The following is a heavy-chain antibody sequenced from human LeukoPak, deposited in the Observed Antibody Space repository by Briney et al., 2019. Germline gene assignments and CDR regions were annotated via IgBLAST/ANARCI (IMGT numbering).Heavy chain of an antibody. CDR2: MNPNSGNT. CDR1: GYTFTSYD. V-gene: IGHV1-8*01. J-gene: IGHJ4*02. D-gene: IGHD3-10*01. CDR3: AKLSMVRGVTVN. Sequence: ASVKVSCKASGYTFTSYDINWVRQATGQGLEWMGWMNPNSGNTGYAQKFQGRVTMTEDTSTDTAYMELSSLRSEDTAVYYCAKLSMVRGVTVNWGQGTLVTVSS.